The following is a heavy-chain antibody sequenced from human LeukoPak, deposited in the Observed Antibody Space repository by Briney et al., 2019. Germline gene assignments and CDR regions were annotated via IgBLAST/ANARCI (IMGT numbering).Heavy chain of an antibody. D-gene: IGHD5-18*01. CDR2: IVPIFSTA. V-gene: IGHV1-69*01. J-gene: IGHJ6*03. Sequence: SVKVSCKASGATFSSYAISWVRQSPGQGLEWMGGIVPIFSTANYAQKLQGRVTTTADESTSTAYMELSSLRSEDTAVYYCARPSYGDLYYYYYMDVWGKGTTVTVSS. CDR3: ARPSYGDLYYYYYMDV. CDR1: GATFSSYA.